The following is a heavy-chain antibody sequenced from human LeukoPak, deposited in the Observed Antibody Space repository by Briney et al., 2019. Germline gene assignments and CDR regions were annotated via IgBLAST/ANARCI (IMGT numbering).Heavy chain of an antibody. Sequence: PGGSLRLSCAASGFTFSNYGMHWARQAPGKGLEWVAFIRYDGSNKYYADSVKGRFTISRDNAKNSLYLQMNSPRAEDTAVYFCAGHYDSSGYRVDVFDIWGQGTMVTVSS. CDR2: IRYDGSNK. D-gene: IGHD3-22*01. V-gene: IGHV3-30*02. CDR1: GFTFSNYG. J-gene: IGHJ3*02. CDR3: AGHYDSSGYRVDVFDI.